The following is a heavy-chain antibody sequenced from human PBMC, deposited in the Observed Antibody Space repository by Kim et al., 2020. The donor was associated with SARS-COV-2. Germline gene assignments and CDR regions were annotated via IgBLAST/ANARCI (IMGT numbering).Heavy chain of an antibody. D-gene: IGHD3-9*01. CDR2: INHSGST. CDR3: ARGPSGIEDILTGYYKGDAFDI. J-gene: IGHJ3*02. CDR1: GGSFSGYY. V-gene: IGHV4-34*01. Sequence: SETLSLTCAVYGGSFSGYYWSWIRQPPGKGLEWIGEINHSGSTNYNPSLKSRVTISVETSKNQFSLKLSSVTAADTAVYYCARGPSGIEDILTGYYKGDAFDIWGQGTMVTVSS.